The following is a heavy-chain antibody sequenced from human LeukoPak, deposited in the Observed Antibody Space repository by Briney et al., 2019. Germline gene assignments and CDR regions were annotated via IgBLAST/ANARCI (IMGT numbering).Heavy chain of an antibody. Sequence: GGSLRLSCAASGFTFSNYAMNWVRQAPGKGLEWVSAISGSGGSTYYADSVKGRFTMSRDNSKRTVYLQMNSLRAEDTAVYYCAKDRSSWYYPFDSWGQGTLVTVSS. CDR2: ISGSGGST. D-gene: IGHD3-3*01. CDR3: AKDRSSWYYPFDS. V-gene: IGHV3-23*01. J-gene: IGHJ4*02. CDR1: GFTFSNYA.